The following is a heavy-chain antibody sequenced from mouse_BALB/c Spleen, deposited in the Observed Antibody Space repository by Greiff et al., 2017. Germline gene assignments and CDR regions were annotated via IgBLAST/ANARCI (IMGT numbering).Heavy chain of an antibody. V-gene: IGHV5-4*02. Sequence: EVQLQESGGGLVKPGGSLKLSCAASGFTFSDYYMYWVRQTPEKRLEWVATISDGGSYTYYPDSVKGRFTISRDNAKNNLYLQMSSLKSEDTAMYYCARGWLLRGFAYWGQGTLVTVSA. CDR3: ARGWLLRGFAY. J-gene: IGHJ3*01. CDR1: GFTFSDYY. D-gene: IGHD2-3*01. CDR2: ISDGGSYT.